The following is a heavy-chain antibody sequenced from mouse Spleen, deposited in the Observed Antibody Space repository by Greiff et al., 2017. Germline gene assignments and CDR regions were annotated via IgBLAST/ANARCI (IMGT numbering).Heavy chain of an antibody. CDR2: IYPGDGDT. V-gene: IGHV1-82*01. Sequence: VQLQQSGPELVKPGASVKISCKASGYAFSSYWMNWVKQRPGKGLEWIGWIYPGDGDTNYDGKFKGKATLTADKSSSTAYMQLSSLTSEDSAVYFWARGDGTVVAFYWYFDVWGAGTTVTVSS. D-gene: IGHD1-1*01. J-gene: IGHJ1*01. CDR1: GYAFSSYW. CDR3: ARGDGTVVAFYWYFDV.